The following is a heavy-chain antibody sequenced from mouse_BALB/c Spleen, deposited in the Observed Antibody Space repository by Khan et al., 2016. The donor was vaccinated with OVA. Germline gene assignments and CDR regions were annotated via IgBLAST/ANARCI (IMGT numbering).Heavy chain of an antibody. V-gene: IGHV2-6-1*01. D-gene: IGHD1-1*02. J-gene: IGHJ4*01. CDR2: IWSDGST. CDR1: GFSLTNYG. CDR3: ARPPYYHYNIMAY. Sequence: QMQLKQSGPGLVAPSQSLSITCTISGFSLTNYGVHWVRQPPGKGLEWLVVIWSDGSTTYNSSLKSRLSISKDNSKSQVFLKINSLHTDDKAMYFCARPPYYHYNIMAYWGQGTSVTVSS.